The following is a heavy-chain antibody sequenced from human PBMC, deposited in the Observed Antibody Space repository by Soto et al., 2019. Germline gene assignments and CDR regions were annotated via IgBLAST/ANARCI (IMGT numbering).Heavy chain of an antibody. CDR3: AGLSSSSYPLYYYYRMEV. D-gene: IGHD6-13*01. CDR2: ISAYNGNT. J-gene: IGHJ6*02. Sequence: ASVKVSCKASGYTFTSYGISWVRQAPGQGLEWMGWISAYNGNTNYAQKLQVRVTMTTDTSTSTAYMELRSLRSDDTAVDYCAGLSSSSYPLYYYYRMEVWGQGTTVTVSS. CDR1: GYTFTSYG. V-gene: IGHV1-18*01.